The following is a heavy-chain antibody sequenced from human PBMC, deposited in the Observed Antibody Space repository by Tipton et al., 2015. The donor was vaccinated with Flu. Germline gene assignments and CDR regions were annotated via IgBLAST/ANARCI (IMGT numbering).Heavy chain of an antibody. CDR1: GGSIRSESYY. CDR3: ARGGWEPHGGWFDP. J-gene: IGHJ5*02. V-gene: IGHV4-61*05. Sequence: TLSLTCTVSGGSIRSESYYWGWIRQPPGKGLEWIGQVYYSGTTNYNPSLKSRVTISLDKSNNQFSLKLNSMTTADTAVFYCARGGWEPHGGWFDPWGQGILVTVSS. D-gene: IGHD1-26*01. CDR2: VYYSGTT.